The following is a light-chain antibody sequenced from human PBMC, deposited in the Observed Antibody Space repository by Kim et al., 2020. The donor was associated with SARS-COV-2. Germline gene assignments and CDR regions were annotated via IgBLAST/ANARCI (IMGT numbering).Light chain of an antibody. CDR3: QSADSSGTYGV. CDR1: ALPKQY. J-gene: IGLJ3*02. CDR2: KDS. V-gene: IGLV3-25*03. Sequence: SPGQTARITCTGDALPKQYAYWYQQKPGQAPVLVIYKDSERPSGIPERFSGSSSGTTVTLTISGVQAEDEADYYCQSADSSGTYGVFGGGTQLTVL.